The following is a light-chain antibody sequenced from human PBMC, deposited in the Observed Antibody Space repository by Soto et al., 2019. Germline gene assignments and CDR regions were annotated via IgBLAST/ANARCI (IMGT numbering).Light chain of an antibody. CDR1: SSNIGINA. CDR2: SNN. Sequence: QPVLTQPPSTSGTPGQRGTISCSGSSSNIGINAVNWYQQLPGTAPKLLIYSNNQRPSGVPDRFSGSKSGTSASLAISGLQSEDEADYYCAVWDDSLNGVVFGGGTQLTVL. J-gene: IGLJ3*02. CDR3: AVWDDSLNGVV. V-gene: IGLV1-44*01.